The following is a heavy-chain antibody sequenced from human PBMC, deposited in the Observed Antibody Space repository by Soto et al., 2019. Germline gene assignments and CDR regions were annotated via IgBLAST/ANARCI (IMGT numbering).Heavy chain of an antibody. Sequence: ASVKGSCKASGYTFTGYYMHWVRQAPGQGLEWMGWIKPNSGGTNYAQKFQGWVTMTRDTSISTAYMELSRLRSDDTAVYYCASGRWGFKTGSAPWGQGTLVTVSS. CDR2: IKPNSGGT. CDR3: ASGRWGFKTGSAP. D-gene: IGHD1-26*01. CDR1: GYTFTGYY. J-gene: IGHJ5*02. V-gene: IGHV1-2*04.